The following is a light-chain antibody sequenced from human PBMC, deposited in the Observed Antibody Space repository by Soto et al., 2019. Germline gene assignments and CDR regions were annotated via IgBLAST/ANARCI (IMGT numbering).Light chain of an antibody. CDR3: NSYSGGNTLYV. CDR2: DVT. Sequence: HSVLTQPASVAGSPGQSITIPCNGTSNDIGGYNFVSWFQQHPGKAPKLLICDVTRRPSGVSDRFSGSKSGNTASLTISGLQAEDEADYYCNSYSGGNTLYVFGSGNKVTVL. V-gene: IGLV2-14*01. CDR1: SNDIGGYNF. J-gene: IGLJ1*01.